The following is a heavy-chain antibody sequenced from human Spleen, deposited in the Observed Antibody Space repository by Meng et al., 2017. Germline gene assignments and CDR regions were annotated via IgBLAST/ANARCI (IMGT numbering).Heavy chain of an antibody. CDR3: AKRGGAFDY. D-gene: IGHD1-1*01. CDR2: IIPILGTA. J-gene: IGHJ4*02. CDR1: GGTFGGYD. V-gene: IGHV1-69*10. Sequence: QVQLVQSGAEMKKPGSSVRVSCKASGGTFGGYDITWVRQAPGQGLEWMGGIIPILGTANYAQKFQGRVTITADRSTSTSYIELSSLTYEDTAMYYCAKRGGAFDYWGQGTLVTVSS.